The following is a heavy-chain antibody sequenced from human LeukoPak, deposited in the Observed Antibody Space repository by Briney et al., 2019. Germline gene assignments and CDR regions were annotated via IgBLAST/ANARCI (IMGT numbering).Heavy chain of an antibody. D-gene: IGHD4-17*01. J-gene: IGHJ3*02. V-gene: IGHV3-66*02. CDR1: GFTVSSNY. Sequence: GGSLRLSCAASGFTVSSNYMSWVRQAPGKGLEGVSVIYSGDSTNYADSVKGRFTISRDSSKNTLYLQMNSLRAEDTAVYYCARWGTDYGDAFDIWGQGTMVIVSS. CDR2: IYSGDST. CDR3: ARWGTDYGDAFDI.